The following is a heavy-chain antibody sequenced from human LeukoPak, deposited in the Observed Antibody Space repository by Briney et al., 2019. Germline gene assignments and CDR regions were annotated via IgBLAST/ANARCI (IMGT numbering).Heavy chain of an antibody. Sequence: PGGSLRLSCAASGFIFNDYYMRWVRQAPGKGLEWVSSISRSGSPMYYADSVKGRFIISRDNAKDSVSLQMNSLRAEDTAVYFCRGNCSASAGSDCYYWGQGTLVTVSS. V-gene: IGHV3-11*04. D-gene: IGHD6-13*01. CDR3: RGNCSASAGSDCYY. CDR2: ISRSGSPM. CDR1: GFIFNDYY. J-gene: IGHJ4*02.